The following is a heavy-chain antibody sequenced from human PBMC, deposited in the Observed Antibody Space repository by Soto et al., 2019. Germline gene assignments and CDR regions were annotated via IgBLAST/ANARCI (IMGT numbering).Heavy chain of an antibody. CDR2: ISDDGNNK. D-gene: IGHD5-12*01. V-gene: IGHV3-30*04. Sequence: PGGSLRLSCAASGFPFRSYVIHWVRQAPGKGLEWVTIISDDGNNKDYADSVKGRFTVSRDNSKNTLYLQMNSLRAEDTAVYYCARGGGWLHYAFDIWGQGTMVTVSS. CDR1: GFPFRSYV. J-gene: IGHJ3*02. CDR3: ARGGGWLHYAFDI.